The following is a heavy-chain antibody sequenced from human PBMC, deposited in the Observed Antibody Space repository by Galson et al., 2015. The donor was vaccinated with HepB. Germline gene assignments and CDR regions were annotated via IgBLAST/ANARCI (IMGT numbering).Heavy chain of an antibody. V-gene: IGHV1-2*06. CDR1: GYTFTGYY. CDR3: ARDKSYDSSGYYGEVYFDY. CDR2: INPNSGGT. Sequence: SCKASGYTFTGYYMHWVRQAPGQGLEWMGRINPNSGGTNYAQKFQGRVTMTRDTSISTAYMELSRLRSDDTAVYYCARDKSYDSSGYYGEVYFDYWGQGTLVTVSS. D-gene: IGHD3-22*01. J-gene: IGHJ4*02.